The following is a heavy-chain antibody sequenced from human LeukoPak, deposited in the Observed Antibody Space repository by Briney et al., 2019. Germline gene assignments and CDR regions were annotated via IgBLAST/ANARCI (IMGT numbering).Heavy chain of an antibody. CDR1: GFTFSSYG. Sequence: GGSLRLSCAASGFTFSSYGMHWVRQAPGKGLEWVALISYDGSNQYYADSVKGRFTISRDNSKNTLYLQMNSLRAEDTAVYYCAKVLRYCSSTSYYSYYYGMDVWGQGTTVTVSS. CDR3: AKVLRYCSSTSYYSYYYGMDV. V-gene: IGHV3-30*18. CDR2: ISYDGSNQ. J-gene: IGHJ6*02. D-gene: IGHD2-2*01.